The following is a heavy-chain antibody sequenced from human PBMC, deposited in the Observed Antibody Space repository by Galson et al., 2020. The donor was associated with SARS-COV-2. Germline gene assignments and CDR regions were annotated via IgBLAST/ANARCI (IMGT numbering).Heavy chain of an antibody. D-gene: IGHD3-10*01. Sequence: ASVKVSCKASGYIFNNYALNWVRQAPGQGLEWMAWINTNTGNPTYAQGFTGRFAFFLDTSISTAYLQISSLKAEDTAIYYCARGAGAWFGELLDYWGQGTLVTVSS. CDR1: GYIFNNYA. CDR3: ARGAGAWFGELLDY. CDR2: INTNTGNP. V-gene: IGHV7-4-1*02. J-gene: IGHJ4*02.